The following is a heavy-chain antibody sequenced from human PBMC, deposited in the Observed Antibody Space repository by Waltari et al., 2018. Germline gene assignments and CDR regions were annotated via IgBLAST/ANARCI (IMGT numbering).Heavy chain of an antibody. CDR2: IYHSVST. D-gene: IGHD6-6*01. V-gene: IGHV4-38-2*01. CDR3: ARRRSSSSVV. CDR1: GYSISSGYY. J-gene: IGHJ4*02. Sequence: QVQLQESGPGLVKPSETLSLTCAVSGYSISSGYYWGWIRQPPGKGLEWIGSIYHSVSTYYNPSLKSRVTISVDTSKNQFSRKLSSVTAADTAVYYCARRRSSSSVVWGQGTLVTVSS.